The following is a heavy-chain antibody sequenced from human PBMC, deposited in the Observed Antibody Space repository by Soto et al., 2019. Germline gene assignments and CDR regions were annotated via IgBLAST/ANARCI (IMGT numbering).Heavy chain of an antibody. J-gene: IGHJ4*01. CDR1: GGPIRSRTYS. CDR2: IYYNGST. D-gene: IGHD6-19*01. Sequence: QMQLEESGPGLVKPSETLSLTCAVSGGPIRSRTYSWGWIRQPPGNNLEWIGTIYYNGSTYSNPSLNSRVTISVDTSKNQLSLKLRSVTAADTAVYYCARHDGFSSGWVFDYWGHGTLVTVSS. CDR3: ARHDGFSSGWVFDY. V-gene: IGHV4-39*01.